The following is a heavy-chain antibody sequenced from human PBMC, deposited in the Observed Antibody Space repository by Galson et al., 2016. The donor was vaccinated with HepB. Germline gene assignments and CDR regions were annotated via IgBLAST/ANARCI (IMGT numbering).Heavy chain of an antibody. V-gene: IGHV3-7*03. CDR1: GFTFSSYW. Sequence: SLRLSCAASGFTFSSYWMSWVRQAPGKGLEWVANIKQAGSGKYCVDSGKGRFTISRDNAENSLYLQMNSLRAEDPAVYYGARGGYYWAYWGQGTLVTVSS. J-gene: IGHJ4*02. CDR3: ARGGYYWAY. CDR2: IKQAGSGK. D-gene: IGHD6-25*01.